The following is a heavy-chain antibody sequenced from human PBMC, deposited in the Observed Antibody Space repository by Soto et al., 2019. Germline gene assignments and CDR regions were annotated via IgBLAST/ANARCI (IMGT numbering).Heavy chain of an antibody. CDR1: GYTFTSYA. Sequence: QVQLVQSGAEEKKPGASVKVSCKASGYTFTSYAMHWVRQAPGQRLEWMGWINAGNGNTKYSQKFQGRVTITRDTSASTAYMELSSLRSEDTAVYYCARSSGWYVWFDPWGQGTLGTVSS. D-gene: IGHD6-13*01. V-gene: IGHV1-3*05. CDR3: ARSSGWYVWFDP. J-gene: IGHJ5*02. CDR2: INAGNGNT.